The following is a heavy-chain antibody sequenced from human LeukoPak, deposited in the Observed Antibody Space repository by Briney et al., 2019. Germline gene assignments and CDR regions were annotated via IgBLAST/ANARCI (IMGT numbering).Heavy chain of an antibody. D-gene: IGHD4-11*01. J-gene: IGHJ6*03. CDR2: IYHSGST. Sequence: QSSETLSLTCTVSGYSISSGYYWGWIRQPPGKGLEWIGSIYHSGSTYYNPSLKSRVTISVDTSKNQFSLKLSSVTAADTAVYYCARDTYSLMDVWGKGTTVTVSS. V-gene: IGHV4-38-2*02. CDR3: ARDTYSLMDV. CDR1: GYSISSGYY.